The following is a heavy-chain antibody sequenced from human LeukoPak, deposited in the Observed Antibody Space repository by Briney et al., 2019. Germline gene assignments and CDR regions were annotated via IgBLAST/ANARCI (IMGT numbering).Heavy chain of an antibody. CDR3: AREFWAYGDYGFLRYFDY. V-gene: IGHV3-11*01. CDR1: GFTFSDYY. D-gene: IGHD4-17*01. J-gene: IGHJ4*02. Sequence: GGSLRLSCAASGFTFSDYYMSWIRQAPGKGLEWISYISSSGSTIYYADSVKGRFTISRDNAKNSLYLQMNSLRAEDTAVYYCAREFWAYGDYGFLRYFDYWGQGTLVTVSS. CDR2: ISSSGSTI.